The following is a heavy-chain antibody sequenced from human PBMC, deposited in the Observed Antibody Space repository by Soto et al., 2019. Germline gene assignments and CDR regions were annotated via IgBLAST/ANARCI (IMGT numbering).Heavy chain of an antibody. CDR1: GFSVTNSY. D-gene: IGHD5-18*01. CDR2: LYSSGTT. Sequence: PGGSLRLSCTVSGFSVTNSYINWVRQAPGKGLEWVSILYSSGTTYYADSVRGRSTVSRDDSKNTLFLHMNSLRADDTAVYYCARDWSKFSYNYPYYYAMDAWGQGTTVTVSS. CDR3: ARDWSKFSYNYPYYYAMDA. V-gene: IGHV3-53*01. J-gene: IGHJ6*02.